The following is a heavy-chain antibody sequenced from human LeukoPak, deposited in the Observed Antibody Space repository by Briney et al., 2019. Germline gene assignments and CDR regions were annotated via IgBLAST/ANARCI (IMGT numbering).Heavy chain of an antibody. CDR1: GFTFSSYA. V-gene: IGHV3-64*01. CDR2: INSNGGST. Sequence: GGSLRLSCVASGFTFSSYAMHWVRQTPGKGLEYVSGINSNGGSTHYANSVKGRFTISRDNSKHTLYLQMGSLRTEDMAVYYCARRLVSDAFDIWGQGTMVTVSS. D-gene: IGHD4-11*01. J-gene: IGHJ3*02. CDR3: ARRLVSDAFDI.